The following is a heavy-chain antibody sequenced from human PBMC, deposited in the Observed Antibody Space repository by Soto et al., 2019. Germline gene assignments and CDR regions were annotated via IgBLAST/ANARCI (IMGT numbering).Heavy chain of an antibody. Sequence: SETLSLTCTVSGGSISSSSYYWGWIRQPPGKGLEWIGSIYYSGSTYYNPSLKSRVTISVDTPKNQFSLKLSSVTAADTAVYYCASVGCSGGSCYFGYYYYYGMDVWGQGTTVTVSS. D-gene: IGHD2-15*01. CDR1: GGSISSSSYY. CDR3: ASVGCSGGSCYFGYYYYYGMDV. J-gene: IGHJ6*02. CDR2: IYYSGST. V-gene: IGHV4-39*01.